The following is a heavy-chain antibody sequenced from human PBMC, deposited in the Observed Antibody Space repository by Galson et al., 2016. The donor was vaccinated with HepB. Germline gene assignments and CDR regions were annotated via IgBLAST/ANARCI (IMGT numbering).Heavy chain of an antibody. J-gene: IGHJ4*02. V-gene: IGHV3-15*01. CDR2: IKSKAEGGAT. CDR1: GFIFGKAW. CDR3: TTDVY. Sequence: SLRLSCAASGFIFGKAWMTWVRQAPGKGLEWVGRIKSKAEGGATDYGAPVKGRFTISRDDSKNTLYLQMNRLKAEDTAVYYCTTDVYWGQGTLVTVSS.